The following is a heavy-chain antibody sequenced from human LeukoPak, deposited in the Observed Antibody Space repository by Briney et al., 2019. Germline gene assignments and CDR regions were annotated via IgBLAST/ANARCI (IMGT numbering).Heavy chain of an antibody. V-gene: IGHV1-69*13. J-gene: IGHJ6*02. D-gene: IGHD3-10*01. Sequence: ASVKVSCKASGGTFSSYAISWVRQAPGQGLEWMGGIIPIFGTANYAQKFQGRVTITADESTSTAYMELSSLRSEDTAVYYCARDQALWFGELLSPFRYYYGMDVWGQGTTVTASS. CDR2: IIPIFGTA. CDR3: ARDQALWFGELLSPFRYYYGMDV. CDR1: GGTFSSYA.